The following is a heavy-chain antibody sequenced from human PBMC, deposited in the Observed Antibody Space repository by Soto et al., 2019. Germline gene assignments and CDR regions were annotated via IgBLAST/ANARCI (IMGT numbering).Heavy chain of an antibody. V-gene: IGHV1-69*13. J-gene: IGHJ6*02. CDR3: AREYCSGGSCYADGMDV. CDR1: GGTFSSYA. Sequence: GASVKVSCKASGGTFSSYAISWVRRAPGQGLEWMGGIIPIFGTANYAQKFQGRVTITADESTSTAYMELSSLRSEDTAVYYCAREYCSGGSCYADGMDVWGQGTTVTVSS. CDR2: IIPIFGTA. D-gene: IGHD2-15*01.